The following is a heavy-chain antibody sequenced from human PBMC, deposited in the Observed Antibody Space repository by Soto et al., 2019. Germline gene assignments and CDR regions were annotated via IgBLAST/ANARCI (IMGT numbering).Heavy chain of an antibody. CDR3: ARDGAYFDAFDI. CDR2: IGTAGDT. V-gene: IGHV3-13*01. J-gene: IGHJ3*02. Sequence: GGSLRLSCAASGFTFSSYDMHWVRQATGKGLEWVSAIGTAGDTYYPGSVKGRFTISRENAKNSLYLQMNSLRAEDTAVYYCARDGAYFDAFDIWGQGTMVTVSS. CDR1: GFTFSSYD. D-gene: IGHD3-10*01.